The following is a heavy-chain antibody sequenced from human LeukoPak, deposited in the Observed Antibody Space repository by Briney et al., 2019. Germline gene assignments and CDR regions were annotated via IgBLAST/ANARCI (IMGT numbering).Heavy chain of an antibody. CDR3: ARCYDFWTGYFDY. CDR2: ISTYTNT. Sequence: ASVKVSCKTSGYAFSSFAIDWVRQAPGQGLEWMGWISTYTNTNAAQKFQGRVTMTTDTSTSTAYMELTSLRSDDTAVYYCARCYDFWTGYFDYWGQGTRVTVSS. D-gene: IGHD3-3*01. CDR1: GYAFSSFA. V-gene: IGHV1-18*01. J-gene: IGHJ4*02.